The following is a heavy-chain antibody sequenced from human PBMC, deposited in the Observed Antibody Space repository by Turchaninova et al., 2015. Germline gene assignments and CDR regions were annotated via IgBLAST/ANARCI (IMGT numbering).Heavy chain of an antibody. Sequence: EVPVVGSGGAVAQPGGSVCRAWAASRLTLSYKWRTGARQGPGRGLDWVANMNQNGNRKYYADSVAGRFNISRDNAKNSLYLQINSLRVEDTAVYYCARDGYTYTRDAWGQGTAVTVSS. D-gene: IGHD5-24*01. CDR2: MNQNGNRK. V-gene: IGHV3-7*03. CDR3: ARDGYTYTRDA. CDR1: RLTLSYKW. J-gene: IGHJ6*02.